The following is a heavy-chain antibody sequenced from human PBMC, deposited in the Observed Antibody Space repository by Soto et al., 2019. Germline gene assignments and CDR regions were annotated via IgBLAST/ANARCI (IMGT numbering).Heavy chain of an antibody. J-gene: IGHJ6*03. CDR1: GFTFSSYD. D-gene: IGHD3-10*01. V-gene: IGHV3-13*01. Sequence: GGSLRLSCAASGFTFSSYDMHWVRQATGKGLEWVSAIGTAGDTYYPGSVKGRFTISRENAKNSLYLQMNSLRAGDTAVYYCARGHTMVRGVLLDYYMDVWGKGTTVTVSS. CDR2: IGTAGDT. CDR3: ARGHTMVRGVLLDYYMDV.